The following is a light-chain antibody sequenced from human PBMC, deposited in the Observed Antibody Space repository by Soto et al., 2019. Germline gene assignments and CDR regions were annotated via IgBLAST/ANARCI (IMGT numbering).Light chain of an antibody. Sequence: DIQMIQSPSSLSASVGDRVTITCRASHGIRNDLDWFQQKPGKAPKLLIYKASTLKSGVPSRFSGSGSGTEFTLTISSLQPDDFATYYCQHYNSYSEAFGQGTKVDI. J-gene: IGKJ1*01. CDR3: QHYNSYSEA. CDR1: HGIRND. CDR2: KAS. V-gene: IGKV1-5*03.